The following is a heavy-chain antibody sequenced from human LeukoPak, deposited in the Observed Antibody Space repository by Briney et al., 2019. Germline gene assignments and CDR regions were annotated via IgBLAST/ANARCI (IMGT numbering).Heavy chain of an antibody. V-gene: IGHV3-53*01. CDR1: GFAVSNKF. Sequence: GGSLRLSCAASGFAVSNKFMYWVRQAPGKGLEWVSVIRVGDVTHYADSVKGRFTTSRDSSKNTVYLQVESLRVEDTAVYYCAREDNGGATDDGFDVWGRGTVVIVSS. J-gene: IGHJ3*01. CDR2: IRVGDVT. CDR3: AREDNGGATDDGFDV. D-gene: IGHD3-16*01.